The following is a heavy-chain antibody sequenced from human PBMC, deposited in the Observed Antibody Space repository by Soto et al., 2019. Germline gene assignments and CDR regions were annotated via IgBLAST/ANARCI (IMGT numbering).Heavy chain of an antibody. D-gene: IGHD2-15*01. J-gene: IGHJ3*01. Sequence: EVQLVESGGGLVMPGGSLRLSCAASGFTFSAYHMNWVRQAPGKGLELVSSINPTSSHIYYADSVRGRFTISRDDSKNSVSLQMNSLRTEDAALYYCARGYCGGGGCYLRRDAFDVWGQGTIVTVSS. CDR3: ARGYCGGGGCYLRRDAFDV. CDR2: INPTSSHI. CDR1: GFTFSAYH. V-gene: IGHV3-21*01.